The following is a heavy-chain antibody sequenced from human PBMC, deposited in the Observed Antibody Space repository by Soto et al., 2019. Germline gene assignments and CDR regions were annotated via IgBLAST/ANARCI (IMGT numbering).Heavy chain of an antibody. Sequence: HPGGSLRLSCAASGFTVSSNYISWVRQAPGKGLEWVSVIYSGGSTYYADSVKGRFTISRDNSKSTLYLQMNSLRAEDTAVYYCARSSNSIAAAGTGFDYWGQGTLVTVSS. CDR1: GFTVSSNY. J-gene: IGHJ4*02. CDR3: ARSSNSIAAAGTGFDY. D-gene: IGHD6-13*01. CDR2: IYSGGST. V-gene: IGHV3-53*01.